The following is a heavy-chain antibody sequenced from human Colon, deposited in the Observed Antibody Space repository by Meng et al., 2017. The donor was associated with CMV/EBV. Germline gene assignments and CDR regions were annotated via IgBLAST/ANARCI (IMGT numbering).Heavy chain of an antibody. Sequence: GGSLRLSCAASGFTFSPYSMNWVRQAPGKGLEWVATIRSGSRDISYADSVEGRFTISRDDAKNSLYLEMNSLRAEDTAVYYCARDSWYYDPLTSSSTPWFDYWGQGALVTVSS. CDR2: IRSGSRDI. D-gene: IGHD3-9*01. CDR1: GFTFSPYS. V-gene: IGHV3-21*01. CDR3: ARDSWYYDPLTSSSTPWFDY. J-gene: IGHJ4*02.